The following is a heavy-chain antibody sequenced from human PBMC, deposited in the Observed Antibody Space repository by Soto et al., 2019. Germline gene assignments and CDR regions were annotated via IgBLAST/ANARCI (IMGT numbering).Heavy chain of an antibody. J-gene: IGHJ6*02. CDR2: ISTYNGIT. CDR3: TRDHGIVGASYYSYYGMDV. V-gene: IGHV1-18*01. Sequence: ASVKVSCKASDYTFTSYGISWVRQAPGQGLEWMGWISTYNGITNYAQKVQGRVTMTTDTSTTTAYMELRSLTFDDTAVYYCTRDHGIVGASYYSYYGMDVWGQGTTVTVS. D-gene: IGHD1-26*01. CDR1: DYTFTSYG.